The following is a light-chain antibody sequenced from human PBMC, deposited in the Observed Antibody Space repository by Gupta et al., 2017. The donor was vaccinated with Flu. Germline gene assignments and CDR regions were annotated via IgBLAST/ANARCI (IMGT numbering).Light chain of an antibody. Sequence: PPTLSASVGDRVTITCRASQSIGSWLAWYQQKPGKAPNLVIYKASNLESGVPSRFSGSGSGTEFTLTISSLQPDDFATYSCQQDQSYPYTFGQGTKMEIK. J-gene: IGKJ2*01. CDR1: QSIGSW. V-gene: IGKV1-5*03. CDR3: QQDQSYPYT. CDR2: KAS.